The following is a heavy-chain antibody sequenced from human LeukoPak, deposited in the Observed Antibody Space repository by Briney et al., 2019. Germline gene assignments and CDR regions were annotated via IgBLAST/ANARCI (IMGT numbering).Heavy chain of an antibody. CDR3: AKEVVSAIPDY. J-gene: IGHJ4*02. CDR1: GFTVSSNY. V-gene: IGHV3-66*01. Sequence: GGSLRLSCAASGFTVSSNYMNWVRQAPGKGLEWVSVIYSGGSAYYADSVKGRFTISRDNSKNTLYLQINSLRPEDTAVYYCAKEVVSAIPDYWGQGTLVTVSS. CDR2: IYSGGSA. D-gene: IGHD2-21*01.